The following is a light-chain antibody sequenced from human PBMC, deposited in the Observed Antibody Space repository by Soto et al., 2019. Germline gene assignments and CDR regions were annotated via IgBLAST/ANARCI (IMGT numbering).Light chain of an antibody. CDR1: SSDVGSDNL. CDR3: CSYAGSITYV. V-gene: IGLV2-23*02. J-gene: IGLJ1*01. Sequence: QSVLTQPASVSGSPGQSTTISCTGTSSDVGSDNLVSWYQQHPGKAPKFIIYEVNQRPAGVSYRFSGSKSGNTAYLTISGLQAEDEADYYCCSYAGSITYVFGTGTKVTVL. CDR2: EVN.